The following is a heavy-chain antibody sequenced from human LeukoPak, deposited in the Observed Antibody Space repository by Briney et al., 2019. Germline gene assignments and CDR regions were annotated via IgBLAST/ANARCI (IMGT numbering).Heavy chain of an antibody. CDR3: AGVRDSTLYIPYYVDY. Sequence: ASVKVSCKASGYTLTSYAISWVRQAPGQGLGWMGRISTYNDYTNYVQKLQGRVTMTTDTSTSTAYMELRSLRSDDTAVYYCAGVRDSTLYIPYYVDYWGEGTLLTVSS. V-gene: IGHV1-18*04. CDR1: GYTLTSYA. J-gene: IGHJ4*02. CDR2: ISTYNDYT. D-gene: IGHD2/OR15-2a*01.